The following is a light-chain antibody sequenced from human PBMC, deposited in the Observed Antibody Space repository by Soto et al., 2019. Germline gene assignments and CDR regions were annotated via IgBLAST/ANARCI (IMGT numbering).Light chain of an antibody. CDR2: EVT. Sequence: SALTRPASVSGSPGQSITISCPGTSSDIGAYNYVSWYQQHPGKAPKLLIYEVTYRPSGVSDRFSGSKSGNTASLTISGLQPEDEADYYCSSYTTSNTYVFGTGTKV. V-gene: IGLV2-14*01. CDR3: SSYTTSNTYV. J-gene: IGLJ1*01. CDR1: SSDIGAYNY.